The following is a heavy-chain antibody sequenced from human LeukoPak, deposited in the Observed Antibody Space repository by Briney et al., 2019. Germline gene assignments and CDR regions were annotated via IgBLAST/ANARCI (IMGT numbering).Heavy chain of an antibody. CDR3: ARIPHGDYAFDY. CDR2: IDWDDDK. Sequence: SGPTLVNPTQTLTLTCTFSGFSLSTSGMCVSWIRQPPGKALEWLARIDWDDDKYYSTSLKTRLTISKDTSKNQVVLTMTNMDTLDTATYYCARIPHGDYAFDYWGQGTLVTVSS. D-gene: IGHD4-17*01. V-gene: IGHV2-70*11. CDR1: GFSLSTSGMC. J-gene: IGHJ4*02.